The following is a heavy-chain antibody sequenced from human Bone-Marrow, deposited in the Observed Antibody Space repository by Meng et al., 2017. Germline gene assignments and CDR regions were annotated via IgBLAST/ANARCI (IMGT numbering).Heavy chain of an antibody. CDR3: ARVKGSGWYRTFDY. CDR2: IKQDGTEK. CDR1: GLTFSSHW. Sequence: GESLKISCAGSGLTFSSHWMSWVRQAPGKGLEWVANIKQDGTEKDYVDSVKGRFTISRDNAKNSLYLQMNSLRAEDTAVYYCARVKGSGWYRTFDYWGQGTLVTVSS. V-gene: IGHV3-7*01. J-gene: IGHJ4*02. D-gene: IGHD6-19*01.